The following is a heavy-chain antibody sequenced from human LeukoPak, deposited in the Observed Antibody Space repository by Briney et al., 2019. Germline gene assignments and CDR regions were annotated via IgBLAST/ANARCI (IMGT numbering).Heavy chain of an antibody. CDR3: AANTYYYDSSGYYYVDY. J-gene: IGHJ4*02. Sequence: ASVKVSCKASGFTFTSSAMQWVRQARGQRLEWIGWIVVGSGNTNYAQKFQERVTITRDMSTSTAYMELSSLRSEDTAVYYCAANTYYYDSSGYYYVDYWGQGTLVTVSS. V-gene: IGHV1-58*02. CDR1: GFTFTSSA. D-gene: IGHD3-22*01. CDR2: IVVGSGNT.